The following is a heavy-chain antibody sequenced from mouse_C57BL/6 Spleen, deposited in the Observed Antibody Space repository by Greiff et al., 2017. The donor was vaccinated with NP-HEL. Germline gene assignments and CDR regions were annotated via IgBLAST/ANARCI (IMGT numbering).Heavy chain of an antibody. CDR2: IYPGDGDT. J-gene: IGHJ2*01. Sequence: QVQLQQSGPELVKPGASVKISCKASGYAFSSSWMNWVKQRPGKGLEWIGRIYPGDGDTNYNGKFKGKATLTADKSSSTAYMQLSSLTSEDSAVYFCARSTTVDGPAYWGQGTTLTVSS. V-gene: IGHV1-82*01. CDR3: ARSTTVDGPAY. D-gene: IGHD1-1*01. CDR1: GYAFSSSW.